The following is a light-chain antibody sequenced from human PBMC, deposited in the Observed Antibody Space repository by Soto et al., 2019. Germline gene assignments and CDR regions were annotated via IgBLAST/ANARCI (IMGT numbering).Light chain of an antibody. Sequence: LRAPCWERGSIWLSIAISSTETSSDVGSYNLVSWYQQHPGKAPKLMIYEVSKRPSGVSNRFSGSKSGNTASLTISGLQAEDEADYYCCSYAGSSTFYVFGTGTKVTVL. V-gene: IGLV2-23*02. CDR1: SSDVGSYNL. CDR3: CSYAGSSTFYV. J-gene: IGLJ1*01. CDR2: EVS.